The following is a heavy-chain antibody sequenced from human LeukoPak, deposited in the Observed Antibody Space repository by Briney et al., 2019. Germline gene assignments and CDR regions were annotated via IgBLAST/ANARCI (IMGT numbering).Heavy chain of an antibody. D-gene: IGHD1-26*01. CDR3: ARLADTTS. J-gene: IGHJ5*02. CDR1: GYPLTTYW. CDR2: IYPGDSDT. V-gene: IGHV5-51*01. Sequence: PGESLKISCKGSGYPLTTYWTPWVAQFPGKGLEWMGIIYPGDSDTRYSPSFQGQATISADKSTTTAFLQWSSLKASDTAMYFCARLADTTSWGQGTLVTVSS.